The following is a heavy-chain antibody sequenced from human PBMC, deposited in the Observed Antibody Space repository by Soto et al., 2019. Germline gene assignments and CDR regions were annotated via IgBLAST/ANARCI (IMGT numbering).Heavy chain of an antibody. D-gene: IGHD1-20*01. J-gene: IGHJ4*02. V-gene: IGHV1-8*01. CDR1: GYTFTSYD. Sequence: ASVKVSCKASGYTFTSYDINWVRQATGQGLEWMGWMNPNSGNTGYAQKFQGRVTMTRNTSISTAYMELSSLRSEDTAVYYCARVNSLGRSPPGYWGQRTLVTASS. CDR2: MNPNSGNT. CDR3: ARVNSLGRSPPGY.